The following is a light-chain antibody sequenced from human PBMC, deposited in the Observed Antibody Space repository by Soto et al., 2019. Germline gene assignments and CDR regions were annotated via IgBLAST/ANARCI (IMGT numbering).Light chain of an antibody. CDR2: GNS. J-gene: IGLJ3*02. V-gene: IGLV1-40*01. Sequence: QSVLTQPPSVSGAPGQRVTISCTGSSSNIGAGYDVHWYQQLPGTAPKLLIYGNSNRPSGVPDRFGGSKSGTSASLAITGLQAEDEADYYCQSYDSSLSGSVFGGGTKLTVL. CDR1: SSNIGAGYD. CDR3: QSYDSSLSGSV.